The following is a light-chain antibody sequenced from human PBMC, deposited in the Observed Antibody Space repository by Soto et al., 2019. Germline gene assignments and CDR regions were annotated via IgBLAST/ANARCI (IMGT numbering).Light chain of an antibody. Sequence: QSALTQPASVSGSPGQSITISCTGTSSDVGGYNYVSWYQQHPGKAPKLMIYYVSNRPSGVSNRFSGSKSGNTASLTISGLQAEDEADYYCSSYTSSRTLFGGGTKLTVL. CDR2: YVS. V-gene: IGLV2-14*01. J-gene: IGLJ2*01. CDR3: SSYTSSRTL. CDR1: SSDVGGYNY.